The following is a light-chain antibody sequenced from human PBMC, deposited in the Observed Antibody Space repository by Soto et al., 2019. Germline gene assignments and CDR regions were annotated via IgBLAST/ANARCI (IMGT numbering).Light chain of an antibody. J-gene: IGLJ2*01. CDR1: SSNIGNNY. Sequence: QSVLTQPPSVSAATGQKVTISCSGSSSNIGNNYVSWYQQLPGTAPKLLIYDNNKRPSEIPDRFSGSKSGTSATLGITGLQTGDEADYYCGTWDSSLSADVVFGGGTKVTVL. CDR2: DNN. CDR3: GTWDSSLSADVV. V-gene: IGLV1-51*01.